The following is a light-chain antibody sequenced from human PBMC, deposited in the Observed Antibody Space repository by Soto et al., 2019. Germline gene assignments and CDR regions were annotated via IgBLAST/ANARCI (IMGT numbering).Light chain of an antibody. Sequence: EIVLTQSPVTLSLSPGERATLSCRASQSINNYLAWYQQKPGQAPRLLIYDASNRATGIPARFSGSGSGTDFTLTISSLEPEDFAVYYCQQRFNWQVTFGQGTRLYIK. CDR1: QSINNY. V-gene: IGKV3-11*01. CDR3: QQRFNWQVT. J-gene: IGKJ5*01. CDR2: DAS.